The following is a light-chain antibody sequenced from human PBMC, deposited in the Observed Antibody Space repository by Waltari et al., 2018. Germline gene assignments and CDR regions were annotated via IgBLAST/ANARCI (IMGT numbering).Light chain of an antibody. Sequence: QSALTQPRSVSGSPGQSVAIACTGTSSDVGGYSYVSWYQQHPGKAPKIIIYDVTRRPPWVPDRFSGSKSGNPASLTISGLRADDEAHYYCCSYAGSDTYVFGTGTEVTVL. CDR2: DVT. J-gene: IGLJ1*01. CDR3: CSYAGSDTYV. V-gene: IGLV2-11*01. CDR1: SSDVGGYSY.